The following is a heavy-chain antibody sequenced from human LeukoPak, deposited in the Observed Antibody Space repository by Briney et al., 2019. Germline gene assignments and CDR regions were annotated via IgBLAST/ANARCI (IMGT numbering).Heavy chain of an antibody. Sequence: SETLSLTCTVSGGSISRGDYYWSWIRQPPGKGLEWIGYIYYSGSTDYNPSLKSRVTISVDTSKNQFSLKLSSVTAADTAVYYCARAYKSKYRSGLDAFDIWGQGTMVTVSS. J-gene: IGHJ3*02. CDR2: IYYSGST. CDR1: GGSISRGDYY. CDR3: ARAYKSKYRSGLDAFDI. V-gene: IGHV4-30-4*01. D-gene: IGHD2-15*01.